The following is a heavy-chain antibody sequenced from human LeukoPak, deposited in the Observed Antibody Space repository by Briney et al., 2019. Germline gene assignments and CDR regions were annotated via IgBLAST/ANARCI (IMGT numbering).Heavy chain of an antibody. CDR3: ARDALPDDYYYGMDV. V-gene: IGHV3-7*01. D-gene: IGHD2-2*01. CDR2: IKQDGSEK. CDR1: GFTFSSYW. Sequence: PGGSLRLSCAASGFTFSSYWMSWVRQAPGKGLEWVANIKQDGSEKYYVDSVKGRFTISRDNAKNSLYLQMNSLTAEDTAVYYCARDALPDDYYYGMDVWGQGTTVTVSS. J-gene: IGHJ6*02.